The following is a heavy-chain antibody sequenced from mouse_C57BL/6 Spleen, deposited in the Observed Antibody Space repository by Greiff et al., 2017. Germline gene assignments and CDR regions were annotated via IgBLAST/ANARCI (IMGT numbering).Heavy chain of an antibody. CDR1: GYTFTDYY. Sequence: EVQLQQSGPELVKPGASVKISCKASGYTFTDYYMNWVKQSHGKSLEWIGDINPNNGGTSYNQKFKGKATLTVDKSSSTAYMELRSLTSEDSAVYYCARIQLGRGGFDYWGQGTTLTVSS. D-gene: IGHD4-1*02. CDR2: INPNNGGT. CDR3: ARIQLGRGGFDY. J-gene: IGHJ2*01. V-gene: IGHV1-26*01.